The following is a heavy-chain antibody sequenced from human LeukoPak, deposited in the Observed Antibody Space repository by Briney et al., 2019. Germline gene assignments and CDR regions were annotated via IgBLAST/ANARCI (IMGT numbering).Heavy chain of an antibody. D-gene: IGHD2-2*02. J-gene: IGHJ4*02. CDR2: ISGSGAST. CDR1: GFTFSHYA. V-gene: IGHV3-23*01. CDR3: VRGRYISSHYVGDY. Sequence: PGGSLSLSCAASGFTFSHYAMSWVRQAPGKGLEWVSGISGSGASTYYTDSVKGRFSISRDNSKNTLYLRMHSLRAKDTAVYYCVRGRYISSHYVGDYWGQGTLATVSS.